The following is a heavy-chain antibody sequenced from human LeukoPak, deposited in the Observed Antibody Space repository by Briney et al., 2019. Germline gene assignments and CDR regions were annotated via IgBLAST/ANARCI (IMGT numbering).Heavy chain of an antibody. Sequence: PSVKVSCKASGDSFTNYDINWVRQATGQGLEWMGWMNPNSGNIGYAQKFQGRLTMIRNTSINTSYMELRSLTSDDTAVYYCVRTAGIFWSGAYYFDSWGQGTLVTVSS. J-gene: IGHJ4*02. V-gene: IGHV1-8*01. D-gene: IGHD3-3*01. CDR1: GDSFTNYD. CDR2: MNPNSGNI. CDR3: VRTAGIFWSGAYYFDS.